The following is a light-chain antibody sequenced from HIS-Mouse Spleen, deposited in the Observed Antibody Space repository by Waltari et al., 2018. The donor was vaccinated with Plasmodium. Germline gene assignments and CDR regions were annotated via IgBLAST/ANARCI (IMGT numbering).Light chain of an antibody. CDR1: QGVSSN. V-gene: IGKV3-15*01. CDR2: GAS. J-gene: IGKJ3*01. CDR3: QQYNNWSFT. Sequence: EIVMTQSPAPLSVSPGERATLSCRASQGVSSNLAWYQQKPGQAPRLLSYGASTRSTGIPARFSGSGSGTEFTLTISSLQSEDFAVYYCQQYNNWSFTFGPGTKVDIK.